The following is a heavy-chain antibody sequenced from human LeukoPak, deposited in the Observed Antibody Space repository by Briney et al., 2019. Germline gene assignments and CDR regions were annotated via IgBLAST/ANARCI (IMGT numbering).Heavy chain of an antibody. CDR3: ARGSGYYSYDAFDI. Sequence: GGSLRLSCAASGFTFSSYWMHWVRQVPGKGLVWVSRINRDGSSTNYADSVKGRFTISRDNAKNTLYLQMNSLRTEDTAVYYCARGSGYYSYDAFDIWGQGTMVTVSP. D-gene: IGHD3-22*01. CDR2: INRDGSST. J-gene: IGHJ3*02. CDR1: GFTFSSYW. V-gene: IGHV3-74*01.